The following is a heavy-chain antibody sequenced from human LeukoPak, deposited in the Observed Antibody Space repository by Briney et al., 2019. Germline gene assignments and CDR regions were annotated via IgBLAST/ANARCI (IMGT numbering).Heavy chain of an antibody. J-gene: IGHJ2*01. CDR1: GFTFSSYA. CDR3: ARDSEPYSSGPAGDWYFDL. V-gene: IGHV3-30-3*01. D-gene: IGHD6-19*01. Sequence: GGSLRLSCAASGFTFSSYAMHWVRQAPGEGLEWVAVISYDGSNKYYADFVKGRFTISRDNSKNTLYLQMTSLRAEDTAVYYCARDSEPYSSGPAGDWYFDLWGRGTLVTVSS. CDR2: ISYDGSNK.